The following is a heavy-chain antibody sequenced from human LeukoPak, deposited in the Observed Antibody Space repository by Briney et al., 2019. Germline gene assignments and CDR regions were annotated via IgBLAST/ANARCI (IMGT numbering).Heavy chain of an antibody. V-gene: IGHV4-39*01. CDR3: ARREVAGIDY. D-gene: IGHD6-19*01. J-gene: IGHJ4*02. CDR1: GGSISSSSYY. Sequence: KPSETLSLTCTVSGGSISSSSYYWGWIRQPPGKGLEWIGSIYYSGSTYYNPSLKSRVTISVDTSKNQFSLKLSSVTAADTAVYYCARREVAGIDYWGQGTLVTVSS. CDR2: IYYSGST.